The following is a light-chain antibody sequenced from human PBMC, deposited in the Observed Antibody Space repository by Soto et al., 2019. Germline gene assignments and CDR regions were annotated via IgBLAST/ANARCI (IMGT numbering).Light chain of an antibody. Sequence: EIVLTQSPGTLSLSPGERATLSCRASQSVSNNYLAWYQQKPGQAPRLLIFGASSRATGIPDTLSGSGSGTDFSLTISRLEPEDVAVYYCQQYSSLPITFGQGTRLEIK. J-gene: IGKJ5*01. CDR3: QQYSSLPIT. CDR2: GAS. V-gene: IGKV3-20*01. CDR1: QSVSNNY.